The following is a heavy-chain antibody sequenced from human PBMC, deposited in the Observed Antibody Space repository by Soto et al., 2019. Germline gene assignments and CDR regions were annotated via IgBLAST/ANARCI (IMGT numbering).Heavy chain of an antibody. CDR2: ISGSGDST. Sequence: PGESLRLSCAASGFTFSTSAMNWVCKAPGKGLEWVSGISGSGDSTYYADSVKGRFTVSRDNSKNTLYLQMNSLRAEDTAVFYCAKERSSGWSLDYWGQGT. CDR1: GFTFSTSA. CDR3: AKERSSGWSLDY. V-gene: IGHV3-23*01. D-gene: IGHD6-19*01. J-gene: IGHJ4*02.